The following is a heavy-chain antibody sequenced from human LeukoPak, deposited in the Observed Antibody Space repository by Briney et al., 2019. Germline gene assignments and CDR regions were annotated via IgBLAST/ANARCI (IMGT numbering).Heavy chain of an antibody. CDR3: GRTELLPNYYYYYGMDV. V-gene: IGHV4-30-4*01. CDR1: GGSISSGDYY. D-gene: IGHD2-15*01. CDR2: IYYSGST. Sequence: PSQTLSLTCTVSGGSISSGDYYWSWIRQPPGKGLEWIGYIYYSGSTYYNPSLKSRVTISVDTSKNQFSLKLSSVTAADTAVYYCGRTELLPNYYYYYGMDVWGQGTTVTVSS. J-gene: IGHJ6*02.